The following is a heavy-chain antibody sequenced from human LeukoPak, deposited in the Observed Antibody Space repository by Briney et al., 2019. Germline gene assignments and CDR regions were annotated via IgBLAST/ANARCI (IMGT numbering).Heavy chain of an antibody. V-gene: IGHV3-23*01. D-gene: IGHD6-19*01. CDR1: GFTFSHYA. CDR3: AKDEMAVAIFDY. Sequence: GGSLKLSCAASGFTFSHYAMSWVRQAPGKGPEWVSAISKDGGDSYYADPVKGRFAISRDNSKNMLYLQMNSLRAEDTAVYYCAKDEMAVAIFDYWGQGTLVTVSS. CDR2: ISKDGGDS. J-gene: IGHJ4*02.